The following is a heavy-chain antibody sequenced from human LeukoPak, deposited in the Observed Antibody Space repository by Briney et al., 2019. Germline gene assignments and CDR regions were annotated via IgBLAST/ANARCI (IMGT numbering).Heavy chain of an antibody. J-gene: IGHJ4*02. V-gene: IGHV1-2*02. CDR2: INPNSGGT. Sequence: GASVKVSCKASGYTFTGYYIHWVRQAPGQGLGWMGWINPNSGGTNYAQNFQGRVTMTRDTSISTAYMELSRLRSDDTAVYYCASGAEYCGGDCYDKYYFDYWGQGTLVTVSS. CDR3: ASGAEYCGGDCYDKYYFDY. D-gene: IGHD2-21*02. CDR1: GYTFTGYY.